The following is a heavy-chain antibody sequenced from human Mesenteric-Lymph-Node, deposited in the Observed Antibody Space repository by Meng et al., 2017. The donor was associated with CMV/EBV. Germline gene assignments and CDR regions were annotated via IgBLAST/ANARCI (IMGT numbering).Heavy chain of an antibody. CDR1: GFIFSSHS. V-gene: IGHV3-7*01. Sequence: GGSLRLSCAASGFIFSSHSMNWVRQAPGKGLEWVANIKQDGSEKYYVDSVKGRFTISRDNAKNSLYLQMNSLRAEDTAVYYCARDGYSSSFYYYYYGMDVWGQGTTVTVSS. CDR3: ARDGYSSSFYYYYYGMDV. CDR2: IKQDGSEK. D-gene: IGHD6-6*01. J-gene: IGHJ6*02.